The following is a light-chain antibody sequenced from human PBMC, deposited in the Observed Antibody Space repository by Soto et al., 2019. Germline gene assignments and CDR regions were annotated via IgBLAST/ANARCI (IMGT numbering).Light chain of an antibody. V-gene: IGKV2-28*01. J-gene: IGKJ1*01. Sequence: IVMTQSPLSLPVTPGEPASISCSSRQSLLHSNGYNYLDWYLQKPGQSPQLLIYLGSNRASGVPDGFSGSGSGTDFTLKISRVEAEDVGVYYCMQALQTPWTFGQGTKVDI. CDR2: LGS. CDR1: QSLLHSNGYNY. CDR3: MQALQTPWT.